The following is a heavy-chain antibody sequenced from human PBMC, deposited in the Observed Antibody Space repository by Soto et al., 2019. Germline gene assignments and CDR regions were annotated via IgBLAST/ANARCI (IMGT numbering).Heavy chain of an antibody. CDR2: SSPRGDTI. J-gene: IGHJ4*02. D-gene: IGHD3-9*01. Sequence: WGALAVTCVSSVFSLANYRMTWVRQTPGKGLEWISYSSPRGDTIYYADSVEGRFTIARDNARNSLSLHMSSLRDEDSALYYCAKGPHTNVGWPYHFESWGQGVTVTVSS. CDR3: AKGPHTNVGWPYHFES. CDR1: VFSLANYR. V-gene: IGHV3-48*02.